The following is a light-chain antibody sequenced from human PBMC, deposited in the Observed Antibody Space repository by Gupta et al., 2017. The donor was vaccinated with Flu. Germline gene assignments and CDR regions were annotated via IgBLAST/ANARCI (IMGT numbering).Light chain of an antibody. CDR3: CSYRTSNSYV. V-gene: IGLV2-14*01. CDR2: DVS. Sequence: QSALTQPASVSGSPGQSITISCTGTSSDVGGYYYVSWYQQHPDKAPRILIYDVSNRPLGISDRFSGSKSGNTATLTISGLQAEDEADYYCCSYRTSNSYVFGSGTKVTVL. CDR1: SSDVGGYYY. J-gene: IGLJ1*01.